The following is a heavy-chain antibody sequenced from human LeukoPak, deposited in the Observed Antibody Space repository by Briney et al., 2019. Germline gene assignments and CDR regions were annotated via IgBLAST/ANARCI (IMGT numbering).Heavy chain of an antibody. J-gene: IGHJ5*02. CDR3: AREASSGWP. V-gene: IGHV1-69*04. D-gene: IGHD6-19*01. CDR2: IIPILGIA. CDR1: GYTFTSYA. Sequence: SVKVSCKASGYTFTSYAISWVRQAPGQGLEWMGRIIPILGIANYAQKFQGRVTITADKSTSTAYMELSSLRSEDTAVYYCAREASSGWPWGQGTLVTVSS.